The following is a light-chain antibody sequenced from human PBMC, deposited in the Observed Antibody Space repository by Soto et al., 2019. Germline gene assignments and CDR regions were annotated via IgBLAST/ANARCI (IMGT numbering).Light chain of an antibody. Sequence: LSMSAGAVSLSPGERATLSCRASQSVSSSYLAWYQQKPGQAPRLLIYGASSRATGIPDRFSGSGSGTDFTLTISRLEPEDFAVYYCQQYGSSLITFGQGTRLEIK. CDR2: GAS. CDR1: QSVSSSY. CDR3: QQYGSSLIT. J-gene: IGKJ5*01. V-gene: IGKV3-20*01.